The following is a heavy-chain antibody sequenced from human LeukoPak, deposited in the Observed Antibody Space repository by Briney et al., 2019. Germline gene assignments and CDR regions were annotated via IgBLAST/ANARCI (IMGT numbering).Heavy chain of an antibody. J-gene: IGHJ4*02. CDR3: AKGEWELLPQIDY. D-gene: IGHD1-26*01. CDR2: ISYDGSNK. V-gene: IGHV3-30*12. CDR1: GFSFSSYG. Sequence: GGSLRLSCEASGFSFSSYGLHWVRQAPGKGLEWVAVISYDGSNKYYADSVKGRFTISRDNSKNTLYLQMNSLRAEDTAVYYCAKGEWELLPQIDYWGQGTLVTVSS.